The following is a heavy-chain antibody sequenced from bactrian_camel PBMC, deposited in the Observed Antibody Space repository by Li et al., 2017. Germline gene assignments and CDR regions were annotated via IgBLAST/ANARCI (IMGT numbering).Heavy chain of an antibody. CDR1: AHTARPKC. CDR2: IKSGSNIT. D-gene: IGHD5*01. J-gene: IGHJ6*01. Sequence: HVQLVESGGGSVQAGGSLRLSCAASAHTARPKCMAWFRQAPGKEREGVASIKSGSNITAYVDSVKGRFTISRDNAKNTVYLQMNSLKSEDTALYYCAFGVGGWAEFGNWGQGTQVTVS. CDR3: AFGVGGWAEFGN. V-gene: IGHV3S54*01.